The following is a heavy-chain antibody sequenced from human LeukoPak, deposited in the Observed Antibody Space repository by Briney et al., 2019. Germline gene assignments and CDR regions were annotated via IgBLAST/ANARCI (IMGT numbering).Heavy chain of an antibody. D-gene: IGHD1-26*01. CDR2: IDTTSSTI. CDR1: EFTFRTYS. V-gene: IGHV3-48*02. Sequence: PGGSLRLSCAASEFTFRTYSMNWVRQAPGKGLEWVSYIDTTSSTIYYADSVKGRFTISRDNSANTVFLQMNSLRDDDTAVYYCAKDWGQRGVGATLGHWGQGTLVIVSS. CDR3: AKDWGQRGVGATLGH. J-gene: IGHJ4*02.